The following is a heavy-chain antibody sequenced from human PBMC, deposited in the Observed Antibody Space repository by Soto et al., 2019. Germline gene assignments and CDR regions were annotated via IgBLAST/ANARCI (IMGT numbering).Heavy chain of an antibody. D-gene: IGHD1-26*01. V-gene: IGHV4-39*01. CDR3: ARSGLGAIKGFHY. J-gene: IGHJ4*02. Sequence: PSETLYLTCTVSVVSIISSNYHCGWIRQAPWKGLEWIGNTHYSGSTYYNPSLKSRLTVSVDTSKNQFSLNLSSVTAADTAVYFCARSGLGAIKGFHYCGQATLVTVSS. CDR2: THYSGST. CDR1: VVSIISSNYH.